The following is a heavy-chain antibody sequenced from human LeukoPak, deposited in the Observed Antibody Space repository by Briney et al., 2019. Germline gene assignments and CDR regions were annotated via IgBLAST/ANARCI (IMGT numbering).Heavy chain of an antibody. V-gene: IGHV1-2*04. Sequence: GASVKVSCKASGGTFSSYAISWVRQAPGQGLEWMGWINPNSGGTNYAQKFQGWVTMTRDTSISTAYMELSRLRSDDTAVYYCARDPGDQRGAFDIWGQGTMVTVSS. D-gene: IGHD7-27*01. CDR2: INPNSGGT. J-gene: IGHJ3*02. CDR3: ARDPGDQRGAFDI. CDR1: GGTFSSYA.